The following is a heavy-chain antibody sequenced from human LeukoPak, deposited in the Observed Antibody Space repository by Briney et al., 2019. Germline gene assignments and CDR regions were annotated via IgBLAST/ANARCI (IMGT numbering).Heavy chain of an antibody. D-gene: IGHD3-22*01. J-gene: IGHJ4*02. Sequence: SETLSLTCTVSGGSISSYYWSWIRQPAGKGLEWIGRIYTSGSTNYNPSLKSRVTMSVDTSKNQFSLKLSSVTAADTAVYYCARGKSYYDSSGYYYPFDYWGQGTLVTVSS. CDR3: ARGKSYYDSSGYYYPFDY. V-gene: IGHV4-4*07. CDR2: IYTSGST. CDR1: GGSISSYY.